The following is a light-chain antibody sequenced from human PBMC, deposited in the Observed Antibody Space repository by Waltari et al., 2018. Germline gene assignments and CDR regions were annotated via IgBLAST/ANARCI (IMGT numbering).Light chain of an antibody. V-gene: IGKV3-20*01. CDR2: DAS. Sequence: EIVLTQPPGTLSLSTGERATLSCRASQSVSRTLAWYQQKPGQAPRLLIYDASSRATGIPDRFSGSGSGTDFSLTISRLEPEDFAVYYCQKYGTLPATFGQGTKVEIK. CDR3: QKYGTLPAT. CDR1: QSVSRT. J-gene: IGKJ1*01.